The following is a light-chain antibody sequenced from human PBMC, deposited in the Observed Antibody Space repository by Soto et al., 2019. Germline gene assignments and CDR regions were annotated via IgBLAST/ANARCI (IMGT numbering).Light chain of an antibody. CDR3: KHYNSHSFYT. CDR1: QSIQPF. J-gene: IGKJ2*01. Sequence: DIQLTQFPSTLSASVGDTVTITCRASQSIQPFLAWYQQRPGQAPKLLIYLASRLESGVASRFSGTGSGTEFGTEFTLTISNLQPDDFAIYFGKHYNSHSFYTFGQGTKLEVK. CDR2: LAS. V-gene: IGKV1-5*03.